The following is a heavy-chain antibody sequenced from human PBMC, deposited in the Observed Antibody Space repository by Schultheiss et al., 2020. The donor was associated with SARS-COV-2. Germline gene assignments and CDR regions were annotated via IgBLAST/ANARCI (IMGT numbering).Heavy chain of an antibody. D-gene: IGHD6-13*01. CDR2: INHSGST. J-gene: IGHJ6*02. V-gene: IGHV4-34*01. CDR1: GGSFSDSY. Sequence: SQTLSLTCAVYGGSFSDSYWSWIRQPPGKGLEWIGEINHSGSTNYNPSLKSRVTISVDRSKNQFSLKLSSVTAADTAVYYCARDIDSSSWYYYYYGMDVWGQGTTVTVSS. CDR3: ARDIDSSSWYYYYYGMDV.